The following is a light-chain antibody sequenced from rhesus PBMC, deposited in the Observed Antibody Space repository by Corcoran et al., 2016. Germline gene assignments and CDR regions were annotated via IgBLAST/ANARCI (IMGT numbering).Light chain of an antibody. V-gene: IGKV3-42*01. J-gene: IGKJ4*01. CDR1: QSVSSS. Sequence: EIVMTQSPATLSLSPGERATLSCRASQSVSSSLAWYQQKPGQAPKLLIFGATTRATGIPDRFSGRGSGTEFTLPNSSLEPEDVGVYYWQQDYSWPRALTFGGGSKGELK. CDR2: GAT. CDR3: QQDYSWPRALT.